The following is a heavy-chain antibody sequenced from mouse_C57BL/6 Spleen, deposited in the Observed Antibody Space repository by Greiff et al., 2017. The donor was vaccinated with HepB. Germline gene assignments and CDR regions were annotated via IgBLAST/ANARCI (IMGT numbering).Heavy chain of an antibody. V-gene: IGHV1-82*01. Sequence: VQLKESGPELVKPGASVKISCKASGYAFSSSWMNWVKQRPGKGLEWIGRIYPGDGDTNYNGKFKGKATLSADKSSSTAYMQLSSLTSEDSAVYFCARAYYSNYLYYVDYWGQGTTLTVSS. D-gene: IGHD2-5*01. CDR3: ARAYYSNYLYYVDY. J-gene: IGHJ2*01. CDR2: IYPGDGDT. CDR1: GYAFSSSW.